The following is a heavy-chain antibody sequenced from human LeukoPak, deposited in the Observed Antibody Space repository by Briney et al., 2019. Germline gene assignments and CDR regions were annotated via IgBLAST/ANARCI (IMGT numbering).Heavy chain of an antibody. CDR3: ARGPLDIVVVPAAIGPDYGMDV. V-gene: IGHV4-34*01. J-gene: IGHJ6*02. CDR2: INHSGST. D-gene: IGHD2-2*02. Sequence: SETLSLTCAVYGGSFSGYYWSWIRQPPGKGLEWIGEINHSGSTNYNPSLKSRVTVSVDTSKNQFSLKLSSVTAADTAVYYCARGPLDIVVVPAAIGPDYGMDVWGQGTTVTVSS. CDR1: GGSFSGYY.